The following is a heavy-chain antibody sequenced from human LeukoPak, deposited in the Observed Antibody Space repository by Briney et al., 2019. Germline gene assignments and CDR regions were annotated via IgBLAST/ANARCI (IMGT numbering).Heavy chain of an antibody. CDR2: IIPILGIA. CDR3: ARGRSNSTTGTTWDY. CDR1: GYTFTSYG. D-gene: IGHD1-1*01. J-gene: IGHJ4*02. V-gene: IGHV1-69*04. Sequence: GASVKVSCKASGYTFTSYGISWVRQAPGQGLEWMGRIIPILGIANYAQKFQGRVTITADKSTSTAYMELSSLRSEDTAVYYCARGRSNSTTGTTWDYWGQGTLVTVSS.